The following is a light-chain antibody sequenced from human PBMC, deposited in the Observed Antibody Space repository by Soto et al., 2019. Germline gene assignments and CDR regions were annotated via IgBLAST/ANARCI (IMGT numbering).Light chain of an antibody. CDR1: QSVNIY. Sequence: EIVLTQSPATVSLSPGERVTLSCRASQSVNIYLAWYQQKPGQAPRLLIYDASNRATGVPARFSGSGSGTDFTLTISSLESEDFAVYYCQQRSNWPWTFGQGTKVDIK. CDR3: QQRSNWPWT. J-gene: IGKJ1*01. CDR2: DAS. V-gene: IGKV3-11*01.